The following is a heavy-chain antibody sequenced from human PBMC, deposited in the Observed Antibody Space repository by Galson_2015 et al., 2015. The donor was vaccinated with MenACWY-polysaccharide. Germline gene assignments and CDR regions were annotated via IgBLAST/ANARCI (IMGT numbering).Heavy chain of an antibody. V-gene: IGHV3-33*05. CDR2: IQYDGSKI. Sequence: LRLSCAASGIRFSGSGLHWVRQAPGKGLAWVAVIQYDGSKIVYADSVKGRFTVSRDNSKNTLYLEMNSLRAEDTAVYYCAREGSRIVFHAFDVWGQGTMVIVSS. J-gene: IGHJ3*01. CDR3: AREGSRIVFHAFDV. CDR1: GIRFSGSG. D-gene: IGHD2-15*01.